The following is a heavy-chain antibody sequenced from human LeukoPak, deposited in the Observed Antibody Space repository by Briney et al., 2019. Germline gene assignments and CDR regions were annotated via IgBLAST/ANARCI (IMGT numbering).Heavy chain of an antibody. D-gene: IGHD6-19*01. CDR1: GESFSGYF. CDR2: INHSGNT. J-gene: IGHJ4*02. Sequence: PSETLSLTCDVNGESFSGYFWSWIRLPPGKGLEWIGEINHSGNTNYNTSLKRRVTISIDTSQNHFSLKLSSVPAADTAVYYCAVVVPTPRKYNTGWSIDFWGQGTLVTVSS. CDR3: AVVVPTPRKYNTGWSIDF. V-gene: IGHV4-34*01.